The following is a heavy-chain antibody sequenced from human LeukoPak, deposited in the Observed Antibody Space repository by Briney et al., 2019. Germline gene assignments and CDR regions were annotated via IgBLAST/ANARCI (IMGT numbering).Heavy chain of an antibody. CDR3: ARDDVQH. CDR2: INPSGGST. CDR1: GYTFTSYY. Sequence: ASVKVSCKASGYTFTSYYMYWVRQAPGQGLEWMGIINPSGGSTSYAQKLQGRVTMTTDTSTSTAYMELRSLRSDDTAVYYCARDDVQHWGQGTLVTVSS. J-gene: IGHJ1*01. V-gene: IGHV1-46*01.